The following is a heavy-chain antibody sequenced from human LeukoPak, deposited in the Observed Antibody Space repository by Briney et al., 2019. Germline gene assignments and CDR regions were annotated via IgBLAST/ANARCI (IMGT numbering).Heavy chain of an antibody. CDR3: ARVVAVTSYYFDY. CDR1: GFTFSDYY. J-gene: IGHJ4*02. D-gene: IGHD2-21*02. Sequence: GGSLRLSCAASGFTFSDYYMSWIRQAPGKGLEWVSYISSSSSYTNYADSVKGRFTISRDNAKSSLYLQMNSLRAEDTAVCYCARVVAVTSYYFDYWGQGTLVTVSS. V-gene: IGHV3-11*06. CDR2: ISSSSSYT.